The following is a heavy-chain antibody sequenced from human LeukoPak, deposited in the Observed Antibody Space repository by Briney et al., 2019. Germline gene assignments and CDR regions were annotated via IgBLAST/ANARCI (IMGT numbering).Heavy chain of an antibody. J-gene: IGHJ4*02. D-gene: IGHD4-17*01. CDR3: ASPAIPYGDHSFHFDY. CDR2: IYSGGST. CDR1: GFTVSSNY. Sequence: GGSLRLSCAASGFTVSSNYMSWVRQAPGKGLEWVSVIYSGGSTYYADSVKGRFTISRDNSKNALYLQMNSLRAEDTAVYHCASPAIPYGDHSFHFDYWGQGTLVTVSS. V-gene: IGHV3-53*01.